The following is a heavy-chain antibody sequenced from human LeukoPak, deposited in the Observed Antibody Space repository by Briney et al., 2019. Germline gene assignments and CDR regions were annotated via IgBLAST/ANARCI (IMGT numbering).Heavy chain of an antibody. Sequence: GASVKVSCKASGYTFTSYDINWVRQATGQGLEWMGWMNPNSGNTGYAQKLQGRVTMTRNTSISTAYMELSSLRSEDTAVYYCARDVPGSYGAGSAAGSLDYWGQATLVTASS. CDR1: GYTFTSYD. CDR3: ARDVPGSYGAGSAAGSLDY. CDR2: MNPNSGNT. V-gene: IGHV1-8*01. D-gene: IGHD1-26*01. J-gene: IGHJ4*02.